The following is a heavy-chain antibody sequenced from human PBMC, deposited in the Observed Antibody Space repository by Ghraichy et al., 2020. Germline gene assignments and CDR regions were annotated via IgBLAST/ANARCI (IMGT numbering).Heavy chain of an antibody. CDR3: ARRAGDDAFDI. V-gene: IGHV3-13*01. CDR2: IGTAGDT. J-gene: IGHJ3*02. Sequence: GGSLRLSCAASGFTFSSYDMHWVRQATGKGLEWVSAIGTAGDTYYPGSVKGRFTISRENAKNSLYLQMNSLRDGDTAVYYCARRAGDDAFDIWGQGTMVTVSS. CDR1: GFTFSSYD. D-gene: IGHD7-27*01.